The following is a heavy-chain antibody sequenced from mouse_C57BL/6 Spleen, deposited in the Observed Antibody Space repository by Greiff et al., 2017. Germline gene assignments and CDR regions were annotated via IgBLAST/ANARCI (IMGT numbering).Heavy chain of an antibody. J-gene: IGHJ2*01. CDR2: ISGGGGNT. Sequence: EVMLVESGGGLVKPGGSLKLSCAASGFTFSSYTMSWVRQTPEKRLEGVATISGGGGNTYYPDSVKGRFTISRDNAKNTLYLQMSSLRSEDTALYYCARHNWEDYFDYWGQGTTLTVSS. D-gene: IGHD4-1*01. CDR1: GFTFSSYT. CDR3: ARHNWEDYFDY. V-gene: IGHV5-9*01.